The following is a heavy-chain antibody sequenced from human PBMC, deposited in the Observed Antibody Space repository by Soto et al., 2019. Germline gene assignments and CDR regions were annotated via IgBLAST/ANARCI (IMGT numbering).Heavy chain of an antibody. CDR3: ARALVYYDILTGSYYFDY. CDR2: IKQDGSEK. D-gene: IGHD3-9*01. Sequence: GGSLRLSCAASGFTFSSYWMSWVRQAPGKGLEWVANIKQDGSEKYYVDSVKGRFTISRDNAKNSLYLQMNSLRAEDTAVYYCARALVYYDILTGSYYFDYWGQGTLVPVSS. J-gene: IGHJ4*02. V-gene: IGHV3-7*01. CDR1: GFTFSSYW.